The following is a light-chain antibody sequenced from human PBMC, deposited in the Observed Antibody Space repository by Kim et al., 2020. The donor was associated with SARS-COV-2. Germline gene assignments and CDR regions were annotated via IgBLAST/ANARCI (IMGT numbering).Light chain of an antibody. CDR1: NIGSKS. V-gene: IGLV3-21*04. Sequence: SYELTQTPSVSVAPGKTARITCGGNNIGSKSVHWYQQKPGQAPVLVIYYDSDRPSGIPERFSVSNSGNTATLTISRVEAGDKANFYCQVWDSSSEHPVFGGGTQLTVL. CDR2: YDS. CDR3: QVWDSSSEHPV. J-gene: IGLJ3*02.